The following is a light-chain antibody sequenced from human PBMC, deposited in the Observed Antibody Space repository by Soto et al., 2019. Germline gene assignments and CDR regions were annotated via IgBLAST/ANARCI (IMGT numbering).Light chain of an antibody. V-gene: IGKV3-20*01. CDR3: QQYGSSPRT. Sequence: EIVFTQSPGTLSLSPGERGTLSCRASQSVSSSYLAWYQQKPGQAPRILIYGASRRATGIPDRFSGSGSGTDFTLTISGLEPEDFAVYYCQQYGSSPRTFGQGTKVDIK. J-gene: IGKJ1*01. CDR2: GAS. CDR1: QSVSSSY.